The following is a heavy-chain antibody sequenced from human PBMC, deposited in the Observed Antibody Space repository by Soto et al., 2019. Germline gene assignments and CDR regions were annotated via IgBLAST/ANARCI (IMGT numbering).Heavy chain of an antibody. CDR3: ARAVAAPAGSDY. CDR2: INAGNGNT. Sequence: QVQLVQSGAEEKKPGASVKVSCKASGYTFTGYAMHWVRQAPGQRLEWMGWINAGNGNTKYSQKFQGRVTITRDTSASSAHMELSSLRSEDTAVYYCARAVAAPAGSDYWGQGPLVTVSS. V-gene: IGHV1-3*05. J-gene: IGHJ4*02. D-gene: IGHD6-25*01. CDR1: GYTFTGYA.